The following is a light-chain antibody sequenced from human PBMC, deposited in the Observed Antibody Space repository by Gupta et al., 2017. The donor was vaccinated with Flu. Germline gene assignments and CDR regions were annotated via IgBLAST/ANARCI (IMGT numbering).Light chain of an antibody. CDR2: WAS. CDR3: QQYYATPT. J-gene: IGKJ2*01. V-gene: IGKV4-1*01. CDR1: QSVLYSATNKNY. Sequence: DLVMTQSPDSLAVSLGGRATIHCKSSQSVLYSATNKNYLAWYQQKAGRPPRLLIYWASTRESGVPDRFSGSGSGTDFTLTISSLQAEDVAVYFCQQYYATPTFGQGTKLEIK.